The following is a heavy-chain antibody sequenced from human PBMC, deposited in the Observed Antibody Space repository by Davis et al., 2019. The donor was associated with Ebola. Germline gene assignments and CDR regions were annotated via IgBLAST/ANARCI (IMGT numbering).Heavy chain of an antibody. J-gene: IGHJ4*02. D-gene: IGHD3-10*01. CDR3: ARRGIISMVQGVAFDY. Sequence: SETLSLTCTVSGGSISSYYWSWIRQPPGKGLEWIGYIYYSGSTNYNPSLKSRVTISVDTSKNQFSLKVTSVTATDTAVYYCARRGIISMVQGVAFDYWGQGTLVTVSS. CDR1: GGSISSYY. V-gene: IGHV4-59*08. CDR2: IYYSGST.